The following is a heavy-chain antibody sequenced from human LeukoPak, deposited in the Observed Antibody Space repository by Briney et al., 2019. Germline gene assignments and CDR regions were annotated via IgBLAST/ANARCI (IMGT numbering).Heavy chain of an antibody. Sequence: PSETLSLTCTVSGGSISGYYWSWIRQPAGKGLEWIGRIYTSGSTNYNPSLKSRVTMSVDTSKNQFSLKLSSVTAADTAVYYCAREPGIAAAGTIYYYYYMDVWGKGTTVTISS. CDR3: AREPGIAAAGTIYYYYYMDV. J-gene: IGHJ6*03. CDR2: IYTSGST. CDR1: GGSISGYY. V-gene: IGHV4-4*07. D-gene: IGHD6-13*01.